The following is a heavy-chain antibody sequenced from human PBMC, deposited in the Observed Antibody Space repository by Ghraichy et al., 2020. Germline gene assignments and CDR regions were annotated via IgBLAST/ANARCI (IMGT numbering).Heavy chain of an antibody. CDR1: GGSISSYY. CDR2: IYYSGST. CDR3: AIIPPEPSYCGGDWYCWWYYGMDV. J-gene: IGHJ6*02. V-gene: IGHV4-59*08. Sequence: SETLSLTCTVSGGSISSYYWSWIRQPPGKGLEWIGYIYYSGSTNYNPSLKSRVTISVDTSKNQFSLKLSSVTAADTAVYYCAIIPPEPSYCGGDWYCWWYYGMDVWGQGTTVTVSS. D-gene: IGHD2-21*02.